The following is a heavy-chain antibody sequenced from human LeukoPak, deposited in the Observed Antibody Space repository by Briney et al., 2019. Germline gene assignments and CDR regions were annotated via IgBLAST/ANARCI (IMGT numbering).Heavy chain of an antibody. J-gene: IGHJ4*02. V-gene: IGHV3-23*01. CDR1: GFTFSSYA. CDR3: AKRYNSEYLAPVQN. Sequence: GGSVRLSCAASGFTFSSYAMTWVRQAPGKGLEWVSTVSTSGGGTYYADSVKGRFTISRDNSKNTLYLQMNSLRAEDTAVYYCAKRYNSEYLAPVQNWGQGTLVPVSS. D-gene: IGHD1-1*01. CDR2: VSTSGGGT.